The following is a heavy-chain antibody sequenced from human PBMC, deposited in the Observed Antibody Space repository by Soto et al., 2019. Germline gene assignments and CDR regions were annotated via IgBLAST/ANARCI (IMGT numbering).Heavy chain of an antibody. V-gene: IGHV3-33*01. CDR2: IWYDGSNK. J-gene: IGHJ5*02. CDR1: GFTFSSGG. CDR3: ARDRYQGVVAANLSWFDT. Sequence: GGSLRLSCAASGFTFSSGGMHWVRQAPGKGLEWVAVIWYDGSNKYYADSVKGRFTISRDNSKNTLYLQMNSLRAEDTAVYYCARDRYQGVVAANLSWFDTWRQGTLVTVSS. D-gene: IGHD2-15*01.